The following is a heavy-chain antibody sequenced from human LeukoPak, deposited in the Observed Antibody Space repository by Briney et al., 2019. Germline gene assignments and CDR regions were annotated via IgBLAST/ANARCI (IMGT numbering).Heavy chain of an antibody. Sequence: GASVKVSCKASGYTFTSYDTNWVRQATGQGLEWMGWMNPNSGNTGYAQKFQGRVTMTRNTSISTAYMELSSLRSEDTAVYYCARARAVMVYATWVHWFDPWGQGTLVTVSS. D-gene: IGHD2-8*01. V-gene: IGHV1-8*01. CDR1: GYTFTSYD. CDR3: ARARAVMVYATWVHWFDP. CDR2: MNPNSGNT. J-gene: IGHJ5*02.